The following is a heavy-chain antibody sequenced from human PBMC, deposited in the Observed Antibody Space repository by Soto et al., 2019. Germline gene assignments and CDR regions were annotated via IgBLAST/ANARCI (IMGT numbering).Heavy chain of an antibody. J-gene: IGHJ4*02. CDR3: AREVPISAVNYIDH. CDR1: GFSLSDFW. D-gene: IGHD5-12*01. Sequence: GGSLRLSCAASGFSLSDFWVHWIRQAPGKGLVWVARISDDAITRSYADFVEGRFTISRDNAKNMVYLQLNSLTTDDTAFYYCAREVPISAVNYIDHWGQGALVTV. V-gene: IGHV3-74*01. CDR2: ISDDAITR.